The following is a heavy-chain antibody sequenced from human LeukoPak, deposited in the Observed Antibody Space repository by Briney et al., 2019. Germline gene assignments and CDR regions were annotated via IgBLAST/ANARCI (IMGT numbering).Heavy chain of an antibody. D-gene: IGHD3-22*01. CDR3: ARDGPPNYDSSGYYRNDAFDI. J-gene: IGHJ3*02. CDR2: INTNTGNP. CDR1: GYTFTSYA. Sequence: ASVKVSCKASGYTFTSYAMNWVRQAPGQGLEWMGWINTNTGNPTYAQGFTGRFVFSLDTSVSTAYLQIGSLKAEDTAVYYCARDGPPNYDSSGYYRNDAFDIWGQGTMVTVSS. V-gene: IGHV7-4-1*01.